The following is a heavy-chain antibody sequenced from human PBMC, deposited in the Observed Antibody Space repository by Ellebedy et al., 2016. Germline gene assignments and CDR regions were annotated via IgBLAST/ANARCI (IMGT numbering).Heavy chain of an antibody. V-gene: IGHV1-69*02. CDR1: GGTFSNYS. Sequence: ASVKVSCKASGGTFSNYSISWVRQAPGQGLEWMGRIIPIIDVPNYAQNFLGRVTITADRSTSTAYMELSSLRSEDSSVYYCARSFGVEFPTNWYFDLWGRGTLVTVSS. D-gene: IGHD3-3*01. CDR3: ARSFGVEFPTNWYFDL. J-gene: IGHJ2*01. CDR2: IIPIIDVP.